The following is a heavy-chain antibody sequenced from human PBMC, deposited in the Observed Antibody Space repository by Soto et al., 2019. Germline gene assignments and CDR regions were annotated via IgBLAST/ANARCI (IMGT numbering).Heavy chain of an antibody. CDR1: GGSISGYY. J-gene: IGHJ6*02. Sequence: QVQLQESGPGLVKPSETLSLTCTVSGGSISGYYWSWIRQPPGKGLEWIGYMYNTGSTVYNPSFKSRLTISVDTSKNQFSLKLNSVTAADTAVYYCARDLWGYCGTDCYPLDVWGQGTTVTVSS. V-gene: IGHV4-59*01. CDR2: MYNTGST. D-gene: IGHD2-21*02. CDR3: ARDLWGYCGTDCYPLDV.